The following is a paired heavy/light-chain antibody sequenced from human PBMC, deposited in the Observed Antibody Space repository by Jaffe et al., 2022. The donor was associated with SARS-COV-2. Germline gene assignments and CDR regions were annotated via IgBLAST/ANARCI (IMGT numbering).Light chain of an antibody. CDR2: KIS. J-gene: IGKJ2*01. CDR1: QSLVYSDGDTY. Sequence: DVVMTQSPLSLPVTLGQPASISCRSSQSLVYSDGDTYLNWFQQRPGQSPRRLIYKISKRNSGVPDRFSGSGSGTDFTLKISRVEAEDVGVYYCMQGTHWPYTFGQGTKLEIK. V-gene: IGKV2-30*01. CDR3: MQGTHWPYT.
Heavy chain of an antibody. CDR1: GFTVTYTY. CDR2: TFSGGRT. V-gene: IGHV3-53*01. Sequence: EVQLVESGGGLIQPGGSLRLSCAASGFTVTYTYMSWVRQAPGKGLEWVSVTFSGGRTYFADSVKGRFTISRDNSMNTLYLQMNSLRVEDTAVYYCGRDGRGDTHATPPWEPNFHHDGLDVWGQGTTVTVSS. D-gene: IGHD5-18*01. CDR3: GRDGRGDTHATPPWEPNFHHDGLDV. J-gene: IGHJ6*02.